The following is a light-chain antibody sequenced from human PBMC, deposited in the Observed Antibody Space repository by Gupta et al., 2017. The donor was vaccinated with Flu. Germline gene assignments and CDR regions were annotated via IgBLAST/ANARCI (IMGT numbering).Light chain of an antibody. CDR1: DIGSKS. J-gene: IGLJ1*01. Sequence: SSALTQSPSPSVAPGQTARIPCGGNDIGSKSVNWYQQKPGQAPVLVVYNDNDRPSGIPERFSGSNSGNTATLAISRVEAEDEADYYCQVWASDGDFVFGTGTKVTVL. CDR3: QVWASDGDFV. V-gene: IGLV3-21*02. CDR2: NDN.